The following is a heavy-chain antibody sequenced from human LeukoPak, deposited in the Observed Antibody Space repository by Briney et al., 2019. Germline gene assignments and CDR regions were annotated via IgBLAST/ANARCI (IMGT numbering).Heavy chain of an antibody. CDR2: IYTGGST. D-gene: IGHD6-13*01. CDR1: GFTVNSNY. CDR3: AKGFGKAAADVFGGYTMDV. J-gene: IGHJ6*02. V-gene: IGHV3-66*02. Sequence: GVSLRLSCVASGFTVNSNYMSWVRQAPGKGLEWVSLIYTGGSTYYADSVRGRLTISRDNSKNTLYLQMNSLRPEDTAIYYCAKGFGKAAADVFGGYTMDVWGQGTTVTVSS.